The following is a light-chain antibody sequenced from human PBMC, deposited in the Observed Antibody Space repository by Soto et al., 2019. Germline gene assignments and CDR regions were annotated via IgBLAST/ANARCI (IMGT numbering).Light chain of an antibody. CDR3: QSYDSSLSEGV. V-gene: IGLV1-40*01. Sequence: QSVLTQPPPVSGAPGQRVTISCTGSSSNIGAGYNVHWYQQLPGTAPKLLIYANSNRPSGVPDRFSGSKSGTSASLAITGLQAEDEADYYCQSYDSSLSEGVFGGGTKLTVL. CDR2: ANS. J-gene: IGLJ2*01. CDR1: SSNIGAGYN.